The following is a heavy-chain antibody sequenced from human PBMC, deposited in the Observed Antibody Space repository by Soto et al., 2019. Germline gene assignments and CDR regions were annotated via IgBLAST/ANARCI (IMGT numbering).Heavy chain of an antibody. CDR2: IDWDDDK. CDR1: GGSVSSGSYY. CDR3: ARSIAAAGPYLDY. V-gene: IGHV2-70*01. Sequence: TLSLTCTVSGGSVSSGSYYWSWTRQPPGKALEWLALIDWDDDKYYSTSLKTRLTISKDTSKNQVVLTMTNMDPVDTATYYCARSIAAAGPYLDYWGQGTLVTVSS. J-gene: IGHJ4*02. D-gene: IGHD6-13*01.